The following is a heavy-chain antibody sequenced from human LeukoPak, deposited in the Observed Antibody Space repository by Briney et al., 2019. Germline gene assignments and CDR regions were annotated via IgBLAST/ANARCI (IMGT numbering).Heavy chain of an antibody. CDR2: ISYDRSNK. J-gene: IGHJ4*02. CDR1: GFIFSSYA. D-gene: IGHD2-2*03. CDR3: ASGYCSGTSCFPDY. V-gene: IGHV3-30*09. Sequence: GRSLRLSCAASGFIFSSYAMHWVRQAPGKGLEWVAVISYDRSNKYYADSVKGRFAISRDNSKNTLYLQMNSLRGEDTAVYHCASGYCSGTSCFPDYWGQGTLVTVSS.